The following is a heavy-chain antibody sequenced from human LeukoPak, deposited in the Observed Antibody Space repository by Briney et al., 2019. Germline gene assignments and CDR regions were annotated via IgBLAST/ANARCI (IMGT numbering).Heavy chain of an antibody. V-gene: IGHV3-7*01. J-gene: IGHJ4*02. CDR3: ARDKGYSYGHAFDY. Sequence: GGSLGLSCAASGFTFSSYWMSWVRQAPGKGLEWVANIKQDGSEKYYVDSVKGRFTISRDNSENTLYLQMNSLRAEDTAVYYCARDKGYSYGHAFDYWGQGTLVTVSS. CDR1: GFTFSSYW. CDR2: IKQDGSEK. D-gene: IGHD5-18*01.